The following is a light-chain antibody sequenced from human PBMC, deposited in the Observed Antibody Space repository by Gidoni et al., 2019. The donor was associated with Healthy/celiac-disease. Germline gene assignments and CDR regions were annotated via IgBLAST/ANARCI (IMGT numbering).Light chain of an antibody. CDR1: QSVSSY. J-gene: IGKJ5*01. CDR2: DAS. V-gene: IGKV3-11*01. Sequence: EIVLTQSPATLSLSPGERATLSCRASQSVSSYLAWYQQKPGQAPRLLIYDASNRATGIPARFSGSGSGTDFTLTISSLEPEDFAFYYCQQRNNSPITFGQGTRLEIK. CDR3: QQRNNSPIT.